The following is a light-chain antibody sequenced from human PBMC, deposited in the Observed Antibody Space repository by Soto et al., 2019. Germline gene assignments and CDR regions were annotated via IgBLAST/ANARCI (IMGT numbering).Light chain of an antibody. V-gene: IGKV1-5*03. CDR2: KAS. J-gene: IGKJ1*01. CDR3: QQYNNYPRT. Sequence: DIQMTQSPSTLSASVGDRVTITCRASQSISSWLAWYQQTPGKAPKVLIYKASSLESGVSSRFSGSGSGTEFTLTISSLQPDDFGTYYCQQYNNYPRTFGQGTKVEV. CDR1: QSISSW.